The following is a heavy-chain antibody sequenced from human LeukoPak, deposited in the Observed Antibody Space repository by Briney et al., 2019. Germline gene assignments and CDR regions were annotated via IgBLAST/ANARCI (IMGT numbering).Heavy chain of an antibody. V-gene: IGHV3-74*03. CDR2: IKSDGSST. CDR3: ASGEWPQNY. CDR1: GFTFSNYW. D-gene: IGHD3-10*01. J-gene: IGHJ4*02. Sequence: PGGSLRLSCAASGFTFSNYWMHWVRQAPGKGLGLVSRIKSDGSSTMYGDSVKGRFTISRDNAKNTLYLQMNSLRAEDTAVYYCASGEWPQNYWGQGTLVTVSS.